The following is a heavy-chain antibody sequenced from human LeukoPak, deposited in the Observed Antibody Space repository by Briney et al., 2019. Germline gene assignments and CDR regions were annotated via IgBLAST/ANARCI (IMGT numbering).Heavy chain of an antibody. Sequence: ASVKVSCKASGYIFTEFAMNWVRQAPGQGLEWVGWISAYNGNRNYAQKLQGRVTMTTDISTSTAYMELRSLRSDDTAVYYCARGPTHDYWGQGTLVTVSS. J-gene: IGHJ4*02. V-gene: IGHV1-18*01. CDR3: ARGPTHDY. CDR1: GYIFTEFA. CDR2: ISAYNGNR.